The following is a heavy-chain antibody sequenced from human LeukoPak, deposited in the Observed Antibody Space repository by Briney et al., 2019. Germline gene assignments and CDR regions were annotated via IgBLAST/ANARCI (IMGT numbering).Heavy chain of an antibody. Sequence: SETLSLTCTVSGGSISSGSYCWSWIRQPAGKGLEWIGHIYMSGSTNYNPSLKSRVTISVDTSKNQFSLKLSSVTAADTAVYYCARIAAAGITPFDYWGQGTLVTVSS. J-gene: IGHJ4*02. CDR3: ARIAAAGITPFDY. CDR2: IYMSGST. D-gene: IGHD6-13*01. V-gene: IGHV4-61*09. CDR1: GGSISSGSYC.